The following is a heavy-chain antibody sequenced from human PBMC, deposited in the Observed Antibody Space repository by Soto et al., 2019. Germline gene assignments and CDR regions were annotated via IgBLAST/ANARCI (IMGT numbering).Heavy chain of an antibody. V-gene: IGHV3-13*01. Sequence: GGSLRLSCAASGFTFSSYDMHWVRQATGKGLEWVSAIGTAGDTYYPGSVKGRFTISRENAKNSLYLQMNSLRAGDTAVYYCARGSYCSGGSCYPHSGFRFDPWGQGTLVTV. CDR1: GFTFSSYD. J-gene: IGHJ5*02. CDR2: IGTAGDT. D-gene: IGHD2-15*01. CDR3: ARGSYCSGGSCYPHSGFRFDP.